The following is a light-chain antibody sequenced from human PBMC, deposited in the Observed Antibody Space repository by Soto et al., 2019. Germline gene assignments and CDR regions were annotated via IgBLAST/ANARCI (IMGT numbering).Light chain of an antibody. V-gene: IGLV2-14*03. J-gene: IGLJ1*01. CDR1: SSDVGGYDY. CDR2: DVT. CDR3: SSYTSSDTHV. Sequence: QSALTQPASVSGSPGQSVTISCTGTSSDVGGYDYVSWYQQHPDKAPKLVIYDVTNRPSGVSNRFSGSKSGNTASLTISGLQTEDEADYYCSSYTSSDTHVFGTGTKLT.